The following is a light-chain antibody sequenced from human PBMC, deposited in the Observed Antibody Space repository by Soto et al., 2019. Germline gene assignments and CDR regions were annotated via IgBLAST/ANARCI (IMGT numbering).Light chain of an antibody. Sequence: AIQMTQSPSSLSASVGDRVTITCRASQGIRYDLGWYQQKPGKSPKLLIYAASSLQSGVPSRFSGSGSGTDFTLTISSLQPEDFATYYCLQDYNYPPTFGQGTKV. V-gene: IGKV1-6*01. CDR2: AAS. CDR1: QGIRYD. J-gene: IGKJ1*01. CDR3: LQDYNYPPT.